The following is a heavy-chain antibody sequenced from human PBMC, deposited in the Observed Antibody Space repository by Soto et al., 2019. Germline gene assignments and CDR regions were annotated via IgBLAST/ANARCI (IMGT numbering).Heavy chain of an antibody. CDR1: GGSISSGGYY. J-gene: IGHJ5*02. CDR3: ARGYGSGSYIWFDP. D-gene: IGHD3-10*01. CDR2: IYYSGST. V-gene: IGHV4-61*08. Sequence: PSETLSLTCTVSGGSISSGGYYWSWIRQPPGKGLEWIGYIYYSGSTNYNPSLKSRVTISVDTSKNQFSLKLSSVTAADTAVYYCARGYGSGSYIWFDPWGQGTLVTVSS.